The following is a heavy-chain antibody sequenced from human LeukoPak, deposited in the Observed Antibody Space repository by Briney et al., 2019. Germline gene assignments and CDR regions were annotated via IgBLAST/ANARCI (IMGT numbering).Heavy chain of an antibody. CDR1: GFTFRNHW. CDR2: ISSDGSST. D-gene: IGHD6-6*01. CDR3: ARDQRVTGRPDIDY. V-gene: IGHV3-74*03. Sequence: PGRSLRLSCAASGFTFRNHWMHCVRQTPGKGLVWVSRISSDGSSTTYADCVKVRFTISRDNAKNTLYLQMNNLRAEDTAMYYCARDQRVTGRPDIDYWGQGTLVIVSS. J-gene: IGHJ4*02.